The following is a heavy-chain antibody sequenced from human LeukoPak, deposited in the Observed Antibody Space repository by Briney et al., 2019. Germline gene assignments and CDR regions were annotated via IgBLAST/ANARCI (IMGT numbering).Heavy chain of an antibody. J-gene: IGHJ4*02. D-gene: IGHD2-2*01. CDR3: ARDRGEVVPAAAFDY. CDR1: GFTFSSYS. V-gene: IGHV3-48*01. Sequence: TGGSLRLSCAASGFTFSSYSMNWVRQAPGKGLEWVSYISSSSSTIYYADSVKGRFTISRDNAKNSLYPQMNSLRAEDTAVYYCARDRGEVVPAAAFDYWGQGTLVTVSS. CDR2: ISSSSSTI.